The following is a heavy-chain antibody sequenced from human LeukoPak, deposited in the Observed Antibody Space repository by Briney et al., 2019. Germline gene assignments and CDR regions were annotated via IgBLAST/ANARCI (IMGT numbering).Heavy chain of an antibody. CDR3: ARVVEEGPIVGATNWFDP. V-gene: IGHV1-2*02. J-gene: IGHJ5*02. CDR1: GYTFTGYY. D-gene: IGHD1-26*01. CDR2: INPNSGGT. Sequence: ASVKVSCKASGYTFTGYYMHWVRQAPGQGLEWMGWINPNSGGTNYAQKSQGRVTMTRDTSISTAYMELSRLRSDDTAVYYCARVVEEGPIVGATNWFDPWGQGTLVTVSS.